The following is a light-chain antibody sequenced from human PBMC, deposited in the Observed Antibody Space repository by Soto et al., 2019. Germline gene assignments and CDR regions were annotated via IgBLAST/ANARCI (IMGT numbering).Light chain of an antibody. CDR3: QSYDSNNHWV. CDR2: EDN. J-gene: IGLJ3*02. V-gene: IGLV6-57*01. Sequence: NFMLTQPHSVSESPGKTVTISCTRSSCSIASNYVQWYQQRPGSSPTTVIYEDNQRPSGVPDRFSGSIDSSSNSASLTISGLKTEDEADYYCQSYDSNNHWVFGGGTKLTVL. CDR1: SCSIASNY.